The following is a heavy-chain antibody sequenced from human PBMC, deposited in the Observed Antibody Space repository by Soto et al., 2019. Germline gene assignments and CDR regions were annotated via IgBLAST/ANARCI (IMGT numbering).Heavy chain of an antibody. D-gene: IGHD7-27*01. CDR2: IYYSGAT. J-gene: IGHJ4*02. Sequence: QVHLQESGPGLVRPSETLSLSCSVSGDSMATGGHYYNWIRHLPGKDLEWIGYIYYSGATHYSPSLRPRATISIDTSKNQFSLRLISVTAADTALYFCARDKDLEPTVWGYWGQGIQVTVSS. CDR1: GDSMATGGHY. CDR3: ARDKDLEPTVWGY. V-gene: IGHV4-31*02.